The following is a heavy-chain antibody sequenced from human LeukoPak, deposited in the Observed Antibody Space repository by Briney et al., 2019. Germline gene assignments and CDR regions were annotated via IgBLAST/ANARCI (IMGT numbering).Heavy chain of an antibody. J-gene: IGHJ5*02. CDR2: ISAYNGNT. CDR3: ARDTFKSQQLVP. Sequence: ASVKVSFKSSVYTFTSYGISWVRQPPGQGLEWMGWISAYNGNTNYAQKLQGRVTMTTDTSTSTAYMELRSLRSDDTAVYYCARDTFKSQQLVPWGQGTLVTVSS. V-gene: IGHV1-18*01. CDR1: VYTFTSYG. D-gene: IGHD6-13*01.